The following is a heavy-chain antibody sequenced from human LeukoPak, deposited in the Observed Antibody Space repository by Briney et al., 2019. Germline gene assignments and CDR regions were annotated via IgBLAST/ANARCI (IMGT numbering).Heavy chain of an antibody. D-gene: IGHD6-13*01. V-gene: IGHV3-48*01. CDR1: GFTFSSYA. CDR2: ITGSSSSI. Sequence: GGSLRLSCAASGFTFSSYAMSWVRQAPGKGLEWVSYITGSSSSIYYADSVKGRFTISRDNAKNSLYLQMNSLRAEDTAVYYCAREPTYTSTWHTTCDYWGQGILVTVSS. CDR3: AREPTYTSTWHTTCDY. J-gene: IGHJ4*02.